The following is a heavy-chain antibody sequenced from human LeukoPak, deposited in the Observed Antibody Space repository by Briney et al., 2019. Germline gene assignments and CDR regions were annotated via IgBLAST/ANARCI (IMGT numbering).Heavy chain of an antibody. Sequence: GASVKVSCKASGDTFTGYYMHWVRQAPGQGLEWMGWINPNSGGTNYAQNFQGRVTMTRDTSISTAYMELSRLRSDDTAVYYCARGAFQGSSWFDYWGQGTLVTVSS. CDR2: INPNSGGT. V-gene: IGHV1-2*02. D-gene: IGHD6-13*01. J-gene: IGHJ4*02. CDR1: GDTFTGYY. CDR3: ARGAFQGSSWFDY.